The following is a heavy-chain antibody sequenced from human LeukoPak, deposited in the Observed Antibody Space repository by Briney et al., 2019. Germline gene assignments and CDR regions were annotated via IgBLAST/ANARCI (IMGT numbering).Heavy chain of an antibody. V-gene: IGHV3-23*01. Sequence: GGSLRLSCAASGFTFSSYAMSWVRQAPGKGLEWVSAISGSGGSTYYADSVKGRFTISRDNSKNTPYLQMNSLRAEDTAVYYCARGDDYYYYYMDVWGKGTTVTISS. CDR2: ISGSGGST. CDR1: GFTFSSYA. J-gene: IGHJ6*03. CDR3: ARGDDYYYYYMDV.